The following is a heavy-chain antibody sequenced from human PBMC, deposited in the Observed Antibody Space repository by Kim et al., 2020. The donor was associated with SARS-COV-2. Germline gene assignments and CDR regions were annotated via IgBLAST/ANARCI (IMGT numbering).Heavy chain of an antibody. CDR1: GGSISSGGYY. D-gene: IGHD3-22*01. V-gene: IGHV4-31*03. J-gene: IGHJ4*02. Sequence: SETLSLTCTVSGGSISSGGYYWSWIRQHPGKGLEWIGYIYYSGSTYYNPSLKSRVTISVDTSKNQFSLKLSSVTAADTAVYYCARGQGLITMIVVVVGAFDNGGQGTRVTVPS. CDR2: IYYSGST. CDR3: ARGQGLITMIVVVVGAFDN.